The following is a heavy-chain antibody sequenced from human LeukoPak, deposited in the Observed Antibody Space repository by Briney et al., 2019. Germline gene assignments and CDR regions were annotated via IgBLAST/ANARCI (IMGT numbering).Heavy chain of an antibody. V-gene: IGHV4-39*07. Sequence: PSETLSLTCTVSGGSISSSGYYWGWIRQPPGKGLEWIGSIYYSGSTYYNPSLKSRVTISVDTSKNQFSLKLRSVTAADTAVYYCVRVSGDYYYGMDVRGQGTTVTVSS. CDR2: IYYSGST. CDR3: VRVSGDYYYGMDV. J-gene: IGHJ6*02. D-gene: IGHD6-25*01. CDR1: GGSISSSGYY.